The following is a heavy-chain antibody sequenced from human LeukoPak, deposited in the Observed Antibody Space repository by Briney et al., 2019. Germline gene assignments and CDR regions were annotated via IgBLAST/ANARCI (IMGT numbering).Heavy chain of an antibody. CDR3: ARSMGYSSSWYPPYY. V-gene: IGHV3-23*01. CDR2: ITVSGGGT. D-gene: IGHD6-13*01. Sequence: GGSLRLSCVAPGFTFSRYAMSWVRQAPGKGLEWVSAITVSGGGTFYADSVKGRFTISRDNAKNSLYLQMNSLRAEDTAVYYCARSMGYSSSWYPPYYWGQGTLVTVSS. J-gene: IGHJ4*02. CDR1: GFTFSRYA.